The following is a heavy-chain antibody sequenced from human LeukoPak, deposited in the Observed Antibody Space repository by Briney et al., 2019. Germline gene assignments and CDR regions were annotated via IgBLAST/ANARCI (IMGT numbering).Heavy chain of an antibody. CDR3: ATAWGHYGDYGEGRFDY. D-gene: IGHD4-17*01. V-gene: IGHV1-24*01. CDR2: FDPEDGET. Sequence: ASVKVSCKVPGYTLTELSMHWVRQAPGKGLEWMGGFDPEDGETIYAQKFQGRVTMTEDTSTDTAYMELSSLRSEDTAVYYCATAWGHYGDYGEGRFDYWGQGTLVTVSS. J-gene: IGHJ4*02. CDR1: GYTLTELS.